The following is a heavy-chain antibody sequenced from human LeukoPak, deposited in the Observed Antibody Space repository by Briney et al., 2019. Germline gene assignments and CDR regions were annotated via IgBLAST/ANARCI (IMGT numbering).Heavy chain of an antibody. CDR1: GYTFTGYY. Sequence: GASVKVSCKASGYTFTGYYMHWVRQAPGQGLEWMGWINPNSGGTNYAQKFQGRVTMTRDTSISTAYMELSRLRSDDTAVYYCARGPVDAVDPIPDFDYWGQGTLVTVSS. D-gene: IGHD2-2*02. J-gene: IGHJ4*02. CDR3: ARGPVDAVDPIPDFDY. V-gene: IGHV1-2*02. CDR2: INPNSGGT.